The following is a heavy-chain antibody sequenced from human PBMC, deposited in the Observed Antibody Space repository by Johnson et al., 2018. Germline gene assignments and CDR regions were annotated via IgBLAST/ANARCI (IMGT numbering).Heavy chain of an antibody. J-gene: IGHJ4*02. CDR3: AKDLSGSTSGWFYVDD. V-gene: IGHV3-23*04. Sequence: VQLVQSGGGLVQPGGSLRLSCTASGFTFRSYAMSWVRQAPGKGLEWVSGIGDRGGDTYYADSVEGRFTISRDNSKNTLYLQMSSLRAEDTAVYYCAKDLSGSTSGWFYVDDRGQGTLVTVSS. CDR1: GFTFRSYA. CDR2: IGDRGGDT. D-gene: IGHD6-19*01.